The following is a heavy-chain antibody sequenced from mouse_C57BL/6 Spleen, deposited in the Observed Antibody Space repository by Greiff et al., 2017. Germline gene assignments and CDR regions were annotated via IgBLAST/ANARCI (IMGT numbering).Heavy chain of an antibody. CDR2: ISSGGDYI. J-gene: IGHJ2*01. CDR3: TRDEVYGNYYFDY. V-gene: IGHV5-9-1*02. D-gene: IGHD2-1*01. CDR1: GFTFSSYA. Sequence: EVHLVESGEGLVKPGGSLKLSCAASGFTFSSYAMSWVRQTPEKRLEWVAYISSGGDYIYYADTVKGRFTISRDNARNTLYLQMSSLKSEDTAMYYCTRDEVYGNYYFDYWGQGTTLTVSS.